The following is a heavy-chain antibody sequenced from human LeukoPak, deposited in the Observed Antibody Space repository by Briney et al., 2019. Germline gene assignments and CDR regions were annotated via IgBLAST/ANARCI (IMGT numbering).Heavy chain of an antibody. CDR1: GYTFTSYG. Sequence: ASVKVSCKASGYTFTSYGISWVRQAPGQGLEWMGWISAYNGNTNYAQKLQGRVTMTTDTSTSTAYMELRSLRSDDTAVYYCARARCSSTSCYPYYWYSDLWGRGTLVTVSS. CDR2: ISAYNGNT. J-gene: IGHJ2*01. CDR3: ARARCSSTSCYPYYWYSDL. V-gene: IGHV1-18*01. D-gene: IGHD2-2*01.